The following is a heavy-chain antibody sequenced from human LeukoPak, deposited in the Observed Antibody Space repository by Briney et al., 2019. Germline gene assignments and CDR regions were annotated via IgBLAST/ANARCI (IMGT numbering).Heavy chain of an antibody. V-gene: IGHV4-4*07. J-gene: IGHJ2*01. D-gene: IGHD5-18*01. Sequence: PSETLSLTCTVSGGSISSYSWSWIRQPAGKGLEWIGLIYTSGSTNYNPSLKSRVTMSVDTSKNQLSLKLSSVTAADTAMYYCARDRGHSYAYWYFDLWGRGTLVTVSS. CDR2: IYTSGST. CDR3: ARDRGHSYAYWYFDL. CDR1: GGSISSYS.